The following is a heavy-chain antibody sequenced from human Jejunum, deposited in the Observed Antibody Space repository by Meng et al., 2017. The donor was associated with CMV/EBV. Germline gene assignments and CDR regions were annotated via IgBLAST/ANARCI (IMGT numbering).Heavy chain of an antibody. CDR1: GYTFTGHY. V-gene: IGHV1-2*02. Sequence: KASGYTFTGHYMHWVPQAPGKGLEWMGWINANTGDTNYAQKFQGRVTMTRDTSITTAYMELSSLTSDDAAVYYCARDMTSTWYGGSDHWGQGTLVTVSS. D-gene: IGHD6-13*01. CDR2: INANTGDT. CDR3: ARDMTSTWYGGSDH. J-gene: IGHJ4*02.